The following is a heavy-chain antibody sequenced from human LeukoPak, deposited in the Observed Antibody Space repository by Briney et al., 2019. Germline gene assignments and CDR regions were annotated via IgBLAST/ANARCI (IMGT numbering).Heavy chain of an antibody. V-gene: IGHV4-61*05. J-gene: IGHJ3*02. CDR1: GGSISSSSYY. D-gene: IGHD1-26*01. Sequence: SETLSLTCTVSGGSISSSSYYWGWIRQPPGKGLEWIGYIYYSGSTNYNPSLKSRVTISVDTSKNQFSLKLSSVTAADTAVYYCARYIVGATTMAFDIWGQGTMVTVSS. CDR3: ARYIVGATTMAFDI. CDR2: IYYSGST.